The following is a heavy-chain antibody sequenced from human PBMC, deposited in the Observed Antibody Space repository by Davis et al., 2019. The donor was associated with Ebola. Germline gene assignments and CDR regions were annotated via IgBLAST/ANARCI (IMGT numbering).Heavy chain of an antibody. CDR2: IYHSGST. Sequence: SETLSLTCAVSGYSISSGYYWGWIRQPPGKGLEWIGSIYHSGSTYYNPSLKSRVTISVDTSKNQFSLKLSSVTAADTAVYYCARDRGYSGYDYLDYWGQGTLVTVSS. CDR3: ARDRGYSGYDYLDY. D-gene: IGHD5-12*01. V-gene: IGHV4-38-2*02. J-gene: IGHJ4*02. CDR1: GYSISSGYY.